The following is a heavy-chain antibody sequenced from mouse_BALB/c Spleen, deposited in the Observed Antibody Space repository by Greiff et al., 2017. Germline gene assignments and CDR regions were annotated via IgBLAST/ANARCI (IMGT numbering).Heavy chain of an antibody. CDR1: GFTFSSYA. J-gene: IGHJ2*01. CDR3: ARAYYYGSSYGTFDY. V-gene: IGHV5-9-4*01. Sequence: EVQLVESGGGLVKPGGSLKLSCAASGFTFSSYAMSWVRQSPEKRPEWVAEISSGGSYTYYPDTVTGRFTISRDNAKNTLYLEMSSLRSEDTAMYYCARAYYYGSSYGTFDYWGQGTTLTVSS. CDR2: ISSGGSYT. D-gene: IGHD1-1*01.